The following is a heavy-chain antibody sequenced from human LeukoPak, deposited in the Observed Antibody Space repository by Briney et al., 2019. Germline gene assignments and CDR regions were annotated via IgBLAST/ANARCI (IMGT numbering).Heavy chain of an antibody. CDR1: GYSFTAYY. J-gene: IGHJ6*03. CDR3: ARDPAQSYYTDV. Sequence: VASVKVSCKASGYSFTAYYIHWVRQAPGQGLEWMGWMNPKRPGTNYAQKFQGRVTMTRDTSISTAYMELSSLTSDDSAVYYCARDPAQSYYTDVWGIGTTVTVSS. V-gene: IGHV1-2*02. CDR2: MNPKRPGT.